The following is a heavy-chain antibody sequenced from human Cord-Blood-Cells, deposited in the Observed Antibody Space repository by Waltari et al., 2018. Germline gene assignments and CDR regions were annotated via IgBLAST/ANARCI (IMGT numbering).Heavy chain of an antibody. CDR3: ARALYQQDAFDI. J-gene: IGHJ3*02. D-gene: IGHD2-2*01. Sequence: EVQLVESGGGLVQPGGSLRLSCAASGFTFSSYSMNWVRQAPGKGLGLVSYISSSISTIYYADSVQGRFTISRDNAKNSLYLQMNSLRAEDTAVYYCARALYQQDAFDIWGQGTMVTVSS. CDR1: GFTFSSYS. CDR2: ISSSISTI. V-gene: IGHV3-48*01.